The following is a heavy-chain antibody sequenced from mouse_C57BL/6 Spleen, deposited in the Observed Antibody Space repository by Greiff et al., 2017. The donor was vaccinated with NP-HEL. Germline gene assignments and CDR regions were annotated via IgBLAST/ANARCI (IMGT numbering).Heavy chain of an antibody. Sequence: EVKLQQSGAELVKPGASVKLSCTASGFNIKDYYMHWVKQRPEQGLEWIGRIDPEDGETKYAPKFQGKATITADTSSNTAYLQLSSLTSEDTAVYYCASTLITTVVATDYWGQGTTLTVSS. CDR1: GFNIKDYY. D-gene: IGHD1-1*01. V-gene: IGHV14-2*01. J-gene: IGHJ2*01. CDR2: IDPEDGET. CDR3: ASTLITTVVATDY.